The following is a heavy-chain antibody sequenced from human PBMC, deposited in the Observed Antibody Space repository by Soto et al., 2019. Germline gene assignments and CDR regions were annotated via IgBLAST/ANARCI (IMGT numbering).Heavy chain of an antibody. CDR3: AREDIARWVDGSGSLYYYYYGMDV. J-gene: IGHJ6*02. CDR2: ISYDGSNK. D-gene: IGHD3-10*01. V-gene: IGHV3-30-3*01. Sequence: PGGSLRLSCAASGFTFSSYAMHWVRQAPGKGLEWVAVISYDGSNKYYADSVKGRFTISRDNSKNTLYLQMNSLRAEDTAVYYCAREDIARWVDGSGSLYYYYYGMDVWGQGTTVTVSS. CDR1: GFTFSSYA.